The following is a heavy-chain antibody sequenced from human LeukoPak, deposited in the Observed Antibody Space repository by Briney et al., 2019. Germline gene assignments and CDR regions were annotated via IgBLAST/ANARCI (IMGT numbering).Heavy chain of an antibody. D-gene: IGHD2-8*01. CDR3: ARVGCTNGVCDNSMDV. Sequence: ASVKVSCKASGYTFTGYYMHWVRQAPGQGLEWMGWINPNSGGTNYAQKFQGWVTMTRDTSISTAYMELSRLRSDDTAVYYCARVGCTNGVCDNSMDVWGQGTTVTVSS. V-gene: IGHV1-2*04. CDR1: GYTFTGYY. J-gene: IGHJ6*02. CDR2: INPNSGGT.